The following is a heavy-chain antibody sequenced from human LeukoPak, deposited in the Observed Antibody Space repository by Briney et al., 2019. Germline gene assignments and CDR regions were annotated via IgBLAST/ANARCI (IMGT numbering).Heavy chain of an antibody. CDR3: AILGGYSYGSYFDY. CDR2: IIPIFGTA. D-gene: IGHD5-18*01. Sequence: SVKVSCKASGGTFSSYAISWVGQAPGQGLEWMGGIIPIFGTANYAQKFQGRVTITADESTSTAYMELSSLRSEDTAVYYCAILGGYSYGSYFDYWGQGTLVTVSS. J-gene: IGHJ4*02. CDR1: GGTFSSYA. V-gene: IGHV1-69*13.